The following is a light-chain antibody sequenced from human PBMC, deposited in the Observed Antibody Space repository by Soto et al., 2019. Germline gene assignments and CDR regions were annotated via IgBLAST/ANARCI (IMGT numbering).Light chain of an antibody. CDR1: QRFRIS. J-gene: IGKJ1*01. V-gene: IGKV3-11*01. CDR2: DAS. Sequence: EILLTQSPATLSLSPGERATLSCRASQRFRISLAWYQQKPGQAPRLLIYDASTRATGIPGRFSGSGAGTDFTLIISTLEHEDFAVYDCQHSSSCPCTFGQGAKVQIK. CDR3: QHSSSCPCT.